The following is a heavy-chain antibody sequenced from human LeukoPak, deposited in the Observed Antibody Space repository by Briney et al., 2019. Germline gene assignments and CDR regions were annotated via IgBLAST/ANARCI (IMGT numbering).Heavy chain of an antibody. Sequence: GGSLRLSCAASGFTFSSYGMHWVRQAPGKGLEWVAVISYDGSNKYYADSVKGRFTISRDNSKNTLYLQMNSLRVEDTAVYYCAKDVDPFGSGSYVEGFDYWGQGTLVTVSS. CDR1: GFTFSSYG. J-gene: IGHJ4*02. D-gene: IGHD3-10*01. CDR3: AKDVDPFGSGSYVEGFDY. V-gene: IGHV3-30*18. CDR2: ISYDGSNK.